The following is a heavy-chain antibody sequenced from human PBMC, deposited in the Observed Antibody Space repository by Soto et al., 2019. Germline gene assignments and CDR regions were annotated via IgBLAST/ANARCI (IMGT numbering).Heavy chain of an antibody. Sequence: QVQLVESGGGVVQPGRSLRLSCAASGFTFSSYGMHWVRQAPGKGLEWVAVIWYDGSNKYYADSVKGRFTISRDNSKNTLYLQMNSLRVEDTAVYYFARDRYSSGWYDLDYCGQVTLVTVSS. CDR2: IWYDGSNK. D-gene: IGHD6-19*01. J-gene: IGHJ4*02. V-gene: IGHV3-33*01. CDR1: GFTFSSYG. CDR3: ARDRYSSGWYDLDY.